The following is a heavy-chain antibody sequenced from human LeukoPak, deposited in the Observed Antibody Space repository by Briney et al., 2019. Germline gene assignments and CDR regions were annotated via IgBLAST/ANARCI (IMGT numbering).Heavy chain of an antibody. V-gene: IGHV4-39*01. CDR2: IYYSGST. Sequence: SETLSLTCTVSGGSISSSSYYWGWIRQPPGKGLEWIGSIYYSGSTYYNPSLKSRVTISVDTSKNQFSLKLSSVTAADTAVYYCARGGEGYGYVVDYWGQGTLVTVSS. CDR1: GGSISSSSYY. J-gene: IGHJ4*02. CDR3: ARGGEGYGYVVDY. D-gene: IGHD5-18*01.